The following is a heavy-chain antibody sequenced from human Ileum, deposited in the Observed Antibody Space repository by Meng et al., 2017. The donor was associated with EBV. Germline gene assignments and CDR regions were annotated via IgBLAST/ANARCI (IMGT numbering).Heavy chain of an antibody. Sequence: LESGPGPGQPSQSLSPSCVISGDSVSSDKTAWNWIRQSPSRGLEWLGRTYRRSRWYYDYALSVKSRINISPDTSKNQVSLQLNSVTDEDTGIYYCATSRIAKFDRWGQGTLVTVSS. CDR2: TYRRSRWYY. CDR3: ATSRIAKFDR. V-gene: IGHV6-1*01. CDR1: GDSVSSDKTA. J-gene: IGHJ5*02.